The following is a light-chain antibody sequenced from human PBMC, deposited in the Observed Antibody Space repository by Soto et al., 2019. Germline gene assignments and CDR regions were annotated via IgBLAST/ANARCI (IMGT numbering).Light chain of an antibody. CDR1: QDITNS. V-gene: IGKV1-33*01. CDR2: DAS. J-gene: IGKJ3*01. CDR3: QQYDNLPLT. Sequence: DIQMTQSPSSLSASVGDRVTITCQASQDITNSLNWYQQKPGKAPKVLIYDASILETGVPSRFNGSGSGTDFTFTISSLQPEDGATYYCQQYDNLPLTFGPGTTVDIE.